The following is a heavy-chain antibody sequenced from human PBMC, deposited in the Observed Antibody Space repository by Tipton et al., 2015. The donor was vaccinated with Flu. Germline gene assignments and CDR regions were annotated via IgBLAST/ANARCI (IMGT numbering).Heavy chain of an antibody. J-gene: IGHJ5*02. V-gene: IGHV4-34*01. CDR3: ARAPSGGSSIAARPNWFDP. D-gene: IGHD6-6*01. Sequence: TLSLTCAVYGGSFSGYYWSWIRQPPGKGLEWIGEINHSGSTNYNPSLKSRVTISVDTPKNQFSLKLSSVTAADTAGYYCARAPSGGSSIAARPNWFDPRGQGTLVTVSS. CDR1: GGSFSGYY. CDR2: INHSGST.